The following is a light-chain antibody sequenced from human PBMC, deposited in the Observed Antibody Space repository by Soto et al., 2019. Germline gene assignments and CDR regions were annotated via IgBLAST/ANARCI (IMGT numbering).Light chain of an antibody. V-gene: IGLV4-60*02. CDR2: LEGRGSY. J-gene: IGLJ2*01. Sequence: QSVLTQSSSASASLGSSVKLTCTLSSGHSSYIIAWHHQQPGKAPRYLMKLEGRGSYNKGSGVPDRFSGSSSGAERYLTISILQFEDEANYYCETWDSNTRVFGGGTKLTVL. CDR3: ETWDSNTRV. CDR1: SGHSSYI.